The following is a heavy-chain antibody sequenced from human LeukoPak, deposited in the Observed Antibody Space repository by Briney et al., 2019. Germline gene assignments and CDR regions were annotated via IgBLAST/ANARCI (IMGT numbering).Heavy chain of an antibody. J-gene: IGHJ5*02. D-gene: IGHD3-9*01. CDR1: GYTFTSYG. CDR2: ISAYNGNT. V-gene: IGHV1-18*04. Sequence: GASVKVSCKASGYTFTSYGISWVRQAPGQGLEWMGWISAYNGNTNYAQKLQGRVTMTTDTSTSTAYMELRSLRSDVTAVYYCARAAYYDILIGEDWFDPWGQGTLVTVSS. CDR3: ARAAYYDILIGEDWFDP.